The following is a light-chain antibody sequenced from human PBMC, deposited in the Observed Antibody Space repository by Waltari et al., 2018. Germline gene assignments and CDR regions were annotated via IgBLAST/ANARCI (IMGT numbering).Light chain of an antibody. J-gene: IGLJ6*01. CDR3: QSGDGNLNV. V-gene: IGLV6-57*03. CDR1: SGSLDSKY. Sequence: VFTQPLSVSGSPGQTVTISCTRSSGSLDSKYLQWYQHRPRSVPTILSNKDNQIPSGVTDRCSGATDNTSNTASPAITGLKSEDEADNYCQSGDGNLNVFGSGSKLAVI. CDR2: KDN.